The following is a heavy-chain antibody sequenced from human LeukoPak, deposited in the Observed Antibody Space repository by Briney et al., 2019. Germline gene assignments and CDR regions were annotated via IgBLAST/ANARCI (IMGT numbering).Heavy chain of an antibody. J-gene: IGHJ4*02. CDR3: TAGTGRSDFDY. CDR2: IKRKGDDGTI. D-gene: IGHD3/OR15-3a*01. Sequence: GGSLRLSCAASGFTFSNAWMSWVRQAPGRGLEWVGRIKRKGDDGTIDYAAPVKGRLSISRDDSNNTLYLQMKSLKSEDTAVYYCTAGTGRSDFDYWGQGTLVTVSS. CDR1: GFTFSNAW. V-gene: IGHV3-15*01.